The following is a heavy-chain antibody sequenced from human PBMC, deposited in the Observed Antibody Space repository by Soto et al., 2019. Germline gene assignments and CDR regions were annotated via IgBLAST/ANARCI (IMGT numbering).Heavy chain of an antibody. V-gene: IGHV3-66*01. J-gene: IGHJ6*02. CDR3: ARDLGYSYGTMDV. Sequence: EVQLVESGGGLVQPGGSLRRSCAASGFTVSSNYMSWVRQAPGKGLEWVSVIYSGGSTYYADSVKGRFTISRDNSKNTRYLQMNSLRAEDTAVYYCARDLGYSYGTMDVWGQGTTVTVSS. CDR2: IYSGGST. CDR1: GFTVSSNY. D-gene: IGHD5-18*01.